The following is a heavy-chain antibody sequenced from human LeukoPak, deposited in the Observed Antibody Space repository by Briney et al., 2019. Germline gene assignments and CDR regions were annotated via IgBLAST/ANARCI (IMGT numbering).Heavy chain of an antibody. Sequence: PSETLSLTCTVSGGSISTYYWSWIRQPPGKGLEWIGSINYSGSTNYNPSFKSRVTISVDTSKNQFSLKLSSVTAADTAVYYCARDLGYCSSTSCYRQWGDAFDIWGLGTMVTVSS. CDR3: ARDLGYCSSTSCYRQWGDAFDI. D-gene: IGHD2-2*02. CDR1: GGSISTYY. CDR2: INYSGST. J-gene: IGHJ3*02. V-gene: IGHV4-59*01.